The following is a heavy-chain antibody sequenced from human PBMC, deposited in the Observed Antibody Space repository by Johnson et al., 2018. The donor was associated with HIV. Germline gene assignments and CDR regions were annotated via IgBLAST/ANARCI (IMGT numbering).Heavy chain of an antibody. CDR2: IKQDGSEK. J-gene: IGHJ3*02. V-gene: IGHV3-7*01. D-gene: IGHD1-26*01. CDR1: GFTFSSYW. CDR3: ARDLLGIYSGSYSSYAFDI. Sequence: VQLVESGGGLVQPGGSLRLSCVASGFTFSSYWMSWVRQAPGKGLEWVANIKQDGSEKYYVDSVKGRFTISRDNAKNSLYLQMNSLRAEDTAVYYCARDLLGIYSGSYSSYAFDIWGQGTMVTVSS.